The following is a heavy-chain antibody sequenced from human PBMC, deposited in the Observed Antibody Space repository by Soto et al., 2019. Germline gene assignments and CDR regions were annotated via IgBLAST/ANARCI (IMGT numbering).Heavy chain of an antibody. CDR3: ARLRADYEILTGRTAYYYYGMDV. V-gene: IGHV4-59*01. D-gene: IGHD3-9*01. Sequence: SETLSLTCTVSGGSISSYYWSWIRQPPGKGLEWIGYIYYSGSTNYNPSLKSRVTISVDTSKNQFSLKLSSVTAADTAVYYGARLRADYEILTGRTAYYYYGMDVWGQGTTVTVSS. J-gene: IGHJ6*02. CDR2: IYYSGST. CDR1: GGSISSYY.